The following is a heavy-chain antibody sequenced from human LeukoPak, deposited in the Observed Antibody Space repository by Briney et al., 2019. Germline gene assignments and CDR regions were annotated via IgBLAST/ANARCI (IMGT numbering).Heavy chain of an antibody. V-gene: IGHV3-7*04. CDR2: IKEDGSEK. CDR3: VRGYDSSGYYGDDF. CDR1: GFTLGTYW. J-gene: IGHJ4*02. D-gene: IGHD3-22*01. Sequence: GGSLRLSCAASGFTLGTYWMSWVRQAPGKGLEWVANIKEDGSEKYHVDSVKGRFAISRDNAKNSLYLQMNSLRAEDTAVYYCVRGYDSSGYYGDDFWGQGTLVTVSS.